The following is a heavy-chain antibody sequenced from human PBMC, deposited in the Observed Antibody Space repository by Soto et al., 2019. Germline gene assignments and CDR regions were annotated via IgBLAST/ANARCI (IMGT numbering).Heavy chain of an antibody. CDR3: AKDSNDYGFPTWVLDY. D-gene: IGHD4-17*01. V-gene: IGHV3-23*01. Sequence: EVQLLESGGGLVQPGGSLRLSCAASGFTFSSYAMSWVRQAPGQGLELVSAISGSGGSTYYSDSVKCRFTNSRDNSKNTLYLQMNSLRAEDTAVYYCAKDSNDYGFPTWVLDYWGQGTLVTVSS. CDR1: GFTFSSYA. CDR2: ISGSGGST. J-gene: IGHJ4*02.